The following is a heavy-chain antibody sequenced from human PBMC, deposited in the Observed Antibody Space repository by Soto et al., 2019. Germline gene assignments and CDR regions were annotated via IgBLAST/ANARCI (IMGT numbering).Heavy chain of an antibody. Sequence: PGGSLRLSCAASGFTFSNYAMHWVRQAPGKGLEWVAVISYDGSNKYYGDSVKGRFTISRDNSKNTLYLQMNSLRAEDMAVYYCARGRTVVIPIDYWGQGTLVTVSS. CDR1: GFTFSNYA. CDR3: ARGRTVVIPIDY. D-gene: IGHD2-21*01. CDR2: ISYDGSNK. J-gene: IGHJ4*02. V-gene: IGHV3-30-3*01.